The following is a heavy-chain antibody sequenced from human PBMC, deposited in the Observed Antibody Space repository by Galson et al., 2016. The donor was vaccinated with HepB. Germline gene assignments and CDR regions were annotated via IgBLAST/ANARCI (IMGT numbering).Heavy chain of an antibody. J-gene: IGHJ4*02. D-gene: IGHD1-26*01. CDR3: ARGDIVGAIFDY. Sequence: SLRLSCAASGFTFSSYSMNWVRQAPGKGLKWVSSISSSSSYIYYADSVKGRFTISRDNAKNSLYPQMNSLRAEDTAVYYCARGDIVGAIFDYWGQGTLVTVSS. CDR1: GFTFSSYS. CDR2: ISSSSSYI. V-gene: IGHV3-21*01.